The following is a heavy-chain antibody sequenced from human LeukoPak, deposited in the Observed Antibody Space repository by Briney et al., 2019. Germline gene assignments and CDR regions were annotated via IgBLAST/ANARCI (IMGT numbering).Heavy chain of an antibody. V-gene: IGHV4-61*02. CDR3: ARGSQGGWELPYYFDY. D-gene: IGHD1-26*01. CDR2: IYTSGST. J-gene: IGHJ4*02. CDR1: GGSISSGSYY. Sequence: PSETLSLTCTVSGGSISSGSYYWSWIRQPAGKGLEWIGRIYTSGSTNYNPSLKSRVTISVDTSKNQFSLKLSSVTAADTAVYYCARGSQGGWELPYYFDYWGQGTLVTVSS.